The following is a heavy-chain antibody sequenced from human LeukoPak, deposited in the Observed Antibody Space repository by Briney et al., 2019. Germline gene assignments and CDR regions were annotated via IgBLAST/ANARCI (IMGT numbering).Heavy chain of an antibody. CDR3: AELGITMIGGV. CDR2: ISISDNTI. V-gene: IGHV3-48*03. Sequence: GGSLRLSCAASGFTFSNYEMNWVRQAPGKGLEWVSYISISDNTIYYADSVKGRFTISRDNAKNSLYLQMNSLRAEDTAVYYCAELGITMIGGVWGKGTTVTISS. CDR1: GFTFSNYE. J-gene: IGHJ6*04. D-gene: IGHD3-10*02.